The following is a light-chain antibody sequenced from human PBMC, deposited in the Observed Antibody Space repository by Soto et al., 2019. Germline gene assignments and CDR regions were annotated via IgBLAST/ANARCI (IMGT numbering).Light chain of an antibody. Sequence: DIHMTQSPSTLSASVGDRVTLTCRASHSIGTWVAWYQQKPGKAPKLLIYEASNLESGVPSRFSGSGSGTEFTLTISGLRPDDFATYHCQQNNNHSWTFGLGTKVDIK. J-gene: IGKJ1*01. CDR1: HSIGTW. V-gene: IGKV1-5*01. CDR2: EAS. CDR3: QQNNNHSWT.